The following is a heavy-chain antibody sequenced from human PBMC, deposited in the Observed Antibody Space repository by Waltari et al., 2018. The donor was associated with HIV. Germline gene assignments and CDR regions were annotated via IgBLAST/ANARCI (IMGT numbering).Heavy chain of an antibody. CDR3: AREAVTTNYYFDN. D-gene: IGHD1-1*01. CDR1: GFTFNNYI. Sequence: VQLVESGGGVVQPGRSLRLSCTGSGFTFNNYILHWVRQAPGKGLEWIALISYDGCDKDYADSLRGRFTISRDNSKNTLFLQMDSLRIEDTALYYCAREAVTTNYYFDNWGQGTLVTVSS. V-gene: IGHV3-30*04. CDR2: ISYDGCDK. J-gene: IGHJ4*02.